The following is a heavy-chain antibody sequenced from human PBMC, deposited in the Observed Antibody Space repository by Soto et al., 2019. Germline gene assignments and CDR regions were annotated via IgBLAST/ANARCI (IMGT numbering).Heavy chain of an antibody. CDR1: GFLFSTYA. CDR2: ISSTGGTT. V-gene: IGHV3-23*01. CDR3: ARPRGYGVFDAVDI. D-gene: IGHD4-17*01. Sequence: GGSLRLSCAASGFLFSTYAMNWVRQAPGKGLEWVSAISSTGGTTYYAESVRGRFIISRDNSINTLYLQMSSLRTEDTALYYCARPRGYGVFDAVDIWGQGTMVTVSS. J-gene: IGHJ3*02.